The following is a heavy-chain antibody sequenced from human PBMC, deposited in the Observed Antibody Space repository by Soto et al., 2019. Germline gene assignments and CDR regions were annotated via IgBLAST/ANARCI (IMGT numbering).Heavy chain of an antibody. CDR2: ISGSDGST. J-gene: IGHJ4*02. Sequence: EVQLLESGGGLVQPGGSLRLACAASGFTFSSCGMNWVRQAPGKVLEWVSTISGSDGSTYYADSVKGRFTTSRDKSKNTMYLQMNSLRAEDTAVYYCAKEGLSSLYFFDYWGQGTLVTVSS. D-gene: IGHD2-8*01. CDR3: AKEGLSSLYFFDY. CDR1: GFTFSSCG. V-gene: IGHV3-23*01.